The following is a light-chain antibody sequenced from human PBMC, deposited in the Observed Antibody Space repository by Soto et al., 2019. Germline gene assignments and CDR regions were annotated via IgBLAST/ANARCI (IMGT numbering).Light chain of an antibody. CDR3: QQYYSTPLT. Sequence: DIVMTQSPDSLAVSLGERATINCKSSQSVLYRSNNKKYLAWFQQKPGQPPKMVIYWASTRESGVPDRFSGSGSGTDFTLTISSLQAEDVAVYYCQQYYSTPLTFGPGTTVDIK. CDR1: QSVLYRSNNKKY. V-gene: IGKV4-1*01. J-gene: IGKJ3*01. CDR2: WAS.